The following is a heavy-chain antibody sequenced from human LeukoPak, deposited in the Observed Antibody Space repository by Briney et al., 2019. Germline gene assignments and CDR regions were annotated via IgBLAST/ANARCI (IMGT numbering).Heavy chain of an antibody. V-gene: IGHV3-15*01. CDR1: GFTFSNAW. D-gene: IGHD3-22*01. CDR3: TTQGYYYDSSGYREDYFDY. J-gene: IGHJ4*02. Sequence: GGSLRLSCAASGFTFSNAWMSWVRQAPGKGLEWVCRIKSKTDGGTTDYAAPVKGRFTISRDDSKNTLYLQMNSLKTEDTAVYYCTTQGYYYDSSGYREDYFDYWGQGTLVTVSS. CDR2: IKSKTDGGTT.